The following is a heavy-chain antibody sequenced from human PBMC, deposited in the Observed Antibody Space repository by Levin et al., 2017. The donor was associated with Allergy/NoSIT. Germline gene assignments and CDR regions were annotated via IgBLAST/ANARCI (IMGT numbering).Heavy chain of an antibody. J-gene: IGHJ5*02. V-gene: IGHV3-30-3*01. CDR3: ARGFGSGGYYPAFDP. CDR2: ISYDTTKR. Sequence: GGSLRLSCSASGSGLTFSSFAMFWVRQAPGKGLEWLSFISYDTTKRYYAESVKGRFTISRDNSENILYLQMNSLRTEDTAVYYCARGFGSGGYYPAFDPWGQGTLVIVSS. CDR1: GSGLTFSSFA. D-gene: IGHD3-10*01.